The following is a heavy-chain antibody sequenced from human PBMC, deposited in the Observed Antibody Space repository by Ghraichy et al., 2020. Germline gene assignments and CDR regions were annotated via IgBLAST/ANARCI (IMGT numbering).Heavy chain of an antibody. Sequence: SETLSLTCAVYGGSFSGYYWSWIRQPPGKGLEWIGEINHSGSTNYNPSLKSRVTISVDTSKNQFSLKLSSVTAADTAVYYCARGRNGYCSGGSCFAGTFSRGRRGMDVWGQGTTVTVSS. J-gene: IGHJ6*02. V-gene: IGHV4-34*01. CDR1: GGSFSGYY. CDR2: INHSGST. CDR3: ARGRNGYCSGGSCFAGTFSRGRRGMDV. D-gene: IGHD2-15*01.